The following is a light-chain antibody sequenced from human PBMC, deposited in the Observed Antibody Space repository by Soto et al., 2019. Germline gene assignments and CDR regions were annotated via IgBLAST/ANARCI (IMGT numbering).Light chain of an antibody. CDR2: DVS. V-gene: IGLV2-14*01. J-gene: IGLJ1*01. Sequence: QSVLTQPASVPGSPGQSITISCTGTSSDVGGYNYVSWYQQHPGKAPKRMIYDVSNRPSGVSNRFSGSKSGNTASLTISGLQAEDEADYYCSSYTSGSTLYVFGTGNKVTVL. CDR1: SSDVGGYNY. CDR3: SSYTSGSTLYV.